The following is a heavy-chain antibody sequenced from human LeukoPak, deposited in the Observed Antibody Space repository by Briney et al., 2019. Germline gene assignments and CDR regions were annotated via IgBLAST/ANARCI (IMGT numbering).Heavy chain of an antibody. V-gene: IGHV4-34*01. J-gene: IGHJ4*02. CDR3: ARGYCSGGSCGFFDN. CDR1: GGSFSGYY. CDR2: ILHSGST. D-gene: IGHD2-15*01. Sequence: PSETLSLTCAVYGGSFSGYYWSWLRQPPGKGLEWIGQILHSGSTNYNPSLKSRVTILVDRSKNQISLRLSSITAADTAVYYCARGYCSGGSCGFFDNWGQGTLVTVSS.